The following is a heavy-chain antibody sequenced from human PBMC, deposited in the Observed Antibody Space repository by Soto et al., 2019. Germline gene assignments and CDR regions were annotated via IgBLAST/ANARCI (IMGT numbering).Heavy chain of an antibody. CDR3: AKVYSSSWYFDY. CDR1: GFTFSSYA. J-gene: IGHJ4*02. CDR2: ISGSGGST. D-gene: IGHD6-13*01. Sequence: EVQLLESGGGLVQPGGSLRLSCAASGFTFSSYAMSWVRQAPGKGLEWVSAISGSGGSTYYADSVKGRFTISTDNSKNTLYLQMNSLRAEDTAVYYCAKVYSSSWYFDYWGQGTLVTVSS. V-gene: IGHV3-23*01.